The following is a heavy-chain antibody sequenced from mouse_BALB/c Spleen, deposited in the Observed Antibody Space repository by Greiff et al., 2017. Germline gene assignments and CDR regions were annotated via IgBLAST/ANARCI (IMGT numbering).Heavy chain of an antibody. J-gene: IGHJ4*01. Sequence: QVQLQQSAAELARPGASVKMSCKASGYTFTSYTMHWVKQRPGQGLEWIGYINPSSGYTEYNQKFKDKTTLTADKSSSTAYMQLSSLTSEDSAVYYCARLYYYGRKAMDYWGQGTSVTVSS. V-gene: IGHV1-4*02. CDR2: INPSSGYT. CDR1: GYTFTSYT. CDR3: ARLYYYGRKAMDY. D-gene: IGHD1-1*01.